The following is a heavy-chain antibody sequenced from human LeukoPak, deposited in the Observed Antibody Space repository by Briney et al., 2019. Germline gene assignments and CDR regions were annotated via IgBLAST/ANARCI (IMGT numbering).Heavy chain of an antibody. Sequence: GASEKVSCKASGYTCTSYDINWVRQATGQWLELMGWMNPNSGNTGYAQKFQGRVTMTRNTSISTAYMELSGLRSEDTAVYYCARASYTFGGAMEDDYWGQGTLVTVSS. CDR1: GYTCTSYD. V-gene: IGHV1-8*01. CDR3: ARASYTFGGAMEDDY. D-gene: IGHD3-16*01. CDR2: MNPNSGNT. J-gene: IGHJ4*02.